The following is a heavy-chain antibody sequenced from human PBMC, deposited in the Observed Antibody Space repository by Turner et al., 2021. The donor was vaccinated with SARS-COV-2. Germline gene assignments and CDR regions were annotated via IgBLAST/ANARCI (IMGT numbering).Heavy chain of an antibody. CDR1: GCSIRRRTYS. Sequence: QFQLQESDPGLVEHSETLSLTCTVSGCSIRRRTYSWGWIRQSLARGLLWSGNMYDSGSTYYNPSLKSRFLISVDTSTNQFSLKLSSVTAVDMAVYYCASLAILDSGNPVYYHVMDIWGRGTSVTVSS. CDR2: MYDSGST. D-gene: IGHD2-21*01. V-gene: IGHV4-39*01. J-gene: IGHJ6*02. CDR3: ASLAILDSGNPVYYHVMDI.